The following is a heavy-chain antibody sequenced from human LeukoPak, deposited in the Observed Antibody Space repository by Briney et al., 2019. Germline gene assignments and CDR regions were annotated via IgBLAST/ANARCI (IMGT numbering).Heavy chain of an antibody. D-gene: IGHD3-22*01. V-gene: IGHV4-59*01. CDR2: IYYSGST. CDR1: GGSISSYY. J-gene: IGHJ2*01. CDR3: ARDRYYYDSSGYYWYFDL. Sequence: PSETLSLTCTVSGGSISSYYWSWIRQPPGKGLEWIGYIYYSGSTNYNPSLKSRATISVDTSKNQFSLKLSSVTAADTAVYYCARDRYYYDSSGYYWYFDLWGRGTLVTVSS.